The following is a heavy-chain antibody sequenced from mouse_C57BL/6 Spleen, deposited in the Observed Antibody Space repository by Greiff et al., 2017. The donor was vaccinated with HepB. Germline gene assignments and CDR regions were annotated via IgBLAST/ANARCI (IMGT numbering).Heavy chain of an antibody. D-gene: IGHD2-5*01. CDR2: ISYDGSN. CDR1: GYSITSGYY. J-gene: IGHJ3*01. CDR3: ARDYSNSWFAR. Sequence: EVQLQESGPGLVKPSQSLSLTCSVTGYSITSGYYWNWIRQFPGNKLEWMGYISYDGSNNYNPSLKNRISITRDTSKNQFFLKLNSVTTEDTATYDCARDYSNSWFARWGQGTLVTVSA. V-gene: IGHV3-6*01.